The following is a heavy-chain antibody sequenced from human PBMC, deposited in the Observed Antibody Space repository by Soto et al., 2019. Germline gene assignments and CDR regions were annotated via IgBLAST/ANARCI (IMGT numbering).Heavy chain of an antibody. CDR1: GGSFSGYY. Sequence: SETLSLTCAVYGGSFSGYYWSWIRQPPGKGLEWIGEINHSGSTNYSPSLKSRVTISVDTSKNQFSLKLSSVTAADTAVYYCARGRHSSSWYPGFYYFDYWGQGTLVTVSS. CDR2: INHSGST. J-gene: IGHJ4*02. CDR3: ARGRHSSSWYPGFYYFDY. D-gene: IGHD6-13*01. V-gene: IGHV4-34*01.